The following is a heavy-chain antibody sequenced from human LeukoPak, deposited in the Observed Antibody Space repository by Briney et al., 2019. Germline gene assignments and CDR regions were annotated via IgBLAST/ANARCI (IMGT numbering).Heavy chain of an antibody. V-gene: IGHV3-23*01. CDR3: AKNHGDYGVNYFDY. Sequence: GGSPRLSCAASGFTFGANAMTWVRQAPGKRVEWVSSISGSGGTTYYADSVKGRFSISRDNSKNTLYLQMNSLRAEDTAVYYCAKNHGDYGVNYFDYWGQGILVTVSS. D-gene: IGHD4-17*01. CDR2: ISGSGGTT. J-gene: IGHJ4*02. CDR1: GFTFGANA.